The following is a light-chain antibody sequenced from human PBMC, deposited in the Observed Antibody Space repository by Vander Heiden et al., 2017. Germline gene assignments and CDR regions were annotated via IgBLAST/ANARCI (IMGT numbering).Light chain of an antibody. Sequence: QSVLTQPPSVSGAPGPRVTISCTGSSSNIGADYDLHWYQQLPGTAPKLLIFGNNNRPLGVPDRFSGSKSGTSSSLAITGLQAEDEADDYCQSYDSSLSVNVVLGGGTKLTVL. V-gene: IGLV1-40*01. CDR2: GNN. J-gene: IGLJ2*01. CDR1: SSNIGADYD. CDR3: QSYDSSLSVNVV.